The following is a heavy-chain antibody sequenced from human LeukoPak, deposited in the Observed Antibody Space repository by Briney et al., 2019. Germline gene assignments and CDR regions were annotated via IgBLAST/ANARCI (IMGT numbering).Heavy chain of an antibody. Sequence: SQTLSLTCTVSGGSIGSYYWNWIRQPPGKGLEYIGYIYYSGSANYNPSLKGRVTISVDTSKNQFSLKLRSVTAADTAVYYCASARYCSSTSCKYYFDYWGQGTLVTVSS. V-gene: IGHV4-59*01. J-gene: IGHJ4*02. D-gene: IGHD2-2*01. CDR1: GGSIGSYY. CDR3: ASARYCSSTSCKYYFDY. CDR2: IYYSGSA.